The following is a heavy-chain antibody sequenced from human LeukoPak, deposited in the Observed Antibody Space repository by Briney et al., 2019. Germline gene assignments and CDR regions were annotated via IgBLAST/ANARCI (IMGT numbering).Heavy chain of an antibody. D-gene: IGHD6-13*01. CDR1: GFTFSSYA. J-gene: IGHJ4*02. CDR3: AEGREVHSSSWYGTYYFDY. CDR2: ISGSGGST. Sequence: GGSLRLSCAASGFTFSSYAMSWVRQAPGKGLEWVSAISGSGGSTYYADSVKGRFTISRDNSKNTLYLQMNSLSAEDTAVYYCAEGREVHSSSWYGTYYFDYWGQGTLVTVSS. V-gene: IGHV3-23*01.